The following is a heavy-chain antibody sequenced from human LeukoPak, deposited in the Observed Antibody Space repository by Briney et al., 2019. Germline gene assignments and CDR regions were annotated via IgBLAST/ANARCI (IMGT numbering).Heavy chain of an antibody. D-gene: IGHD1/OR15-1a*01. CDR1: IGSISSSKW. CDR3: ARQKWEQQGRDYYFNGLDV. Sequence: PSETESLTCSVSIGSISSSKWWSWVRQSPVKGLEWIGEIYLYGTTNYNPSFTSRVTMSVDRSRNQFSLKLTSVTAADTAVYYCARQKWEQQGRDYYFNGLDVWGPGTTVIVSS. CDR2: IYLYGTT. J-gene: IGHJ6*02. V-gene: IGHV4-4*02.